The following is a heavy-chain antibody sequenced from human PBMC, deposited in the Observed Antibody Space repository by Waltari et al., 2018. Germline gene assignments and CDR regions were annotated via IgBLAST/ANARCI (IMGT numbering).Heavy chain of an antibody. CDR1: GGSISSGGYS. CDR2: IYHSGST. V-gene: IGHV4-30-2*01. J-gene: IGHJ6*03. D-gene: IGHD2-2*01. CDR3: ARGPIVVVPAATFYYYYYMDV. Sequence: QLQLQESGLGLVKPSQTLSLTCAVSGGSISSGGYSWSWIRQPPGKGLEWIGYIYHSGSTYSNPALKSGVTISVDRSKNQFSLKLSSVTAADTAVYYCARGPIVVVPAATFYYYYYMDVWGKGTTVTISS.